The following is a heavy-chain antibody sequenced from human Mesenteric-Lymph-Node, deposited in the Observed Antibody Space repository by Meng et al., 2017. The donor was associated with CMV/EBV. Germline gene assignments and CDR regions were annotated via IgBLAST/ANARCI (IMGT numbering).Heavy chain of an antibody. CDR1: YA. CDR3: ARGSSGVVPAAITSSRWFDP. Sequence: YAINWVRQAPGQGLEWMGWINPNSGGTNYAQKFQGRVTMTRDTSISTAYMELSRLRSDDTAVYYCARGSSGVVPAAITSSRWFDPWGQGTLVTVSS. V-gene: IGHV1-2*02. D-gene: IGHD2-2*01. CDR2: INPNSGGT. J-gene: IGHJ5*02.